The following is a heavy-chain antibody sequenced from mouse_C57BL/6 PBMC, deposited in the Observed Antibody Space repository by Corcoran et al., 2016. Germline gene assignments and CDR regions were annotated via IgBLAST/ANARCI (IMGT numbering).Heavy chain of an antibody. Sequence: EVQLQQSGPELVKPGASVKISCKASGYTFTDYYMNWVKQSHGKSLEWIGDINPNNGGTSYNQKFKGKDTLTVDKSYSTAYMELRSLTAEDSAVYSCPSARSGNDSMDYWGQGTSVTVSS. CDR2: INPNNGGT. J-gene: IGHJ4*01. CDR1: GYTFTDYY. V-gene: IGHV1-26*01. D-gene: IGHD3-2*02. CDR3: PSARSGNDSMDY.